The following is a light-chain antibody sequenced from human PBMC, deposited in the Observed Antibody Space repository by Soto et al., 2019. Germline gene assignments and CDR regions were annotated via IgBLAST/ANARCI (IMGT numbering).Light chain of an antibody. V-gene: IGLV1-40*01. CDR1: SSNIGAGYA. Sequence: QSVLTQPPSVSGAPGQRVTISCTGSSSNIGAGYAVHWFQQLPGTAPKLLIYGNTNRLSGVPDRFSGSKSGTSASLAITGLQAEDEADYYCQSFDSLRVLWVFGGGTQLTVL. J-gene: IGLJ3*02. CDR2: GNT. CDR3: QSFDSLRVLWV.